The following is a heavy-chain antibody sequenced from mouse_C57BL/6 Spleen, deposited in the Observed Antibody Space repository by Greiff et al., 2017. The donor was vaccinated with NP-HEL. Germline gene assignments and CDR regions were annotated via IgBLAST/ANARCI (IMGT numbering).Heavy chain of an antibody. J-gene: IGHJ2*01. D-gene: IGHD4-1*01. CDR2: IYPGDGDT. CDR1: GYAFSSSW. CDR3: ARWEFVLDY. V-gene: IGHV1-82*01. Sequence: VQLQQSGPELVKPGASVKISCKASGYAFSSSWMNWVKQRPGKGLEWIGRIYPGDGDTNYNGKFKGKATLTADKSSSTAYMQLSSLTSEDSAVYFCARWEFVLDYWGQGTTLTVSS.